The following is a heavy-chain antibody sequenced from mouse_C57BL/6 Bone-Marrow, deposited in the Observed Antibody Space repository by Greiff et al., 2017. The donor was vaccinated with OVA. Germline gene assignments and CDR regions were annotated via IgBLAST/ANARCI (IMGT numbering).Heavy chain of an antibody. Sequence: QVQLQQSGAELARPGASVKLSCKASGYTFTSYGISWVKQRTGQGLEWIGEIYPRSGNTYYNEKFKGKATLTADKSSSTAYMELRSLTSEDSAVYFCARGYYYGSSYVGFYWGQGTTLTVSS. J-gene: IGHJ2*01. V-gene: IGHV1-81*01. D-gene: IGHD1-1*01. CDR1: GYTFTSYG. CDR2: IYPRSGNT. CDR3: ARGYYYGSSYVGFY.